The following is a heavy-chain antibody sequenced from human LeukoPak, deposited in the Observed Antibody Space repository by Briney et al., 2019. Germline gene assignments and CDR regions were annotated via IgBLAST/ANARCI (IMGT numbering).Heavy chain of an antibody. J-gene: IGHJ4*02. Sequence: SVKVSCKASGGTFSSYAISWVRQAPGQGLEWMGRIIPILGIANYAQKFQGRVTITADKSTSTAHMELSSLRSEDTAVYYCARGRVAAATEDYWGQGTLVTVSS. CDR3: ARGRVAAATEDY. D-gene: IGHD6-13*01. V-gene: IGHV1-69*04. CDR1: GGTFSSYA. CDR2: IIPILGIA.